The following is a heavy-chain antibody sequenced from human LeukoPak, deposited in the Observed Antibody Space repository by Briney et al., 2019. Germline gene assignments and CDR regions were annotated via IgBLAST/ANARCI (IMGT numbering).Heavy chain of an antibody. D-gene: IGHD1-26*01. J-gene: IGHJ5*02. CDR1: GYTLTSHG. CDR3: ARTGVSGTLLFFHYFDP. Sequence: GASVKVSCRAAGYTLTSHGISWVRQARGQGLEGMGWSSTYNGQTYYTQKFQERVIMNTDTSRSTVYLEVRSIRSDATAVSYCARTGVSGTLLFFHYFDPWGQGTLVTVSS. CDR2: SSTYNGQT. V-gene: IGHV1-18*01.